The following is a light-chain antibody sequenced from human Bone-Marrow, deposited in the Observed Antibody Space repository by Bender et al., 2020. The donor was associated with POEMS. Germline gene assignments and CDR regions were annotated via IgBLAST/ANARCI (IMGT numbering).Light chain of an antibody. Sequence: QSALTQPASVSGSPGQSITISCSGTSSDVGNFNLVSWYQQHPGKVPKLIIYEGSRRPSGVSYRFSASKSGNTASLTISGLQAEDEADYYCCSYAGSTTYVFGTGTKVTVL. J-gene: IGLJ1*01. CDR3: CSYAGSTTYV. V-gene: IGLV2-23*01. CDR2: EGS. CDR1: SSDVGNFNL.